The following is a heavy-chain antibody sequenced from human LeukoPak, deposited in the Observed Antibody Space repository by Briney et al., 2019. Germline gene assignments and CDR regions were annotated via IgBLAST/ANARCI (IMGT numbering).Heavy chain of an antibody. Sequence: SETLSLTCAVYGGTFSGYYGSWIRQPPGKGLEWIGEINHSGTTNYNPSLKSRVTISIDTSKNQFSLKLSSVTAADTGVYYCASSRGYSSSLWYYYMDVWGKGTTVTVSS. V-gene: IGHV4-34*01. CDR1: GGTFSGYY. J-gene: IGHJ6*03. CDR2: INHSGTT. D-gene: IGHD6-13*01. CDR3: ASSRGYSSSLWYYYMDV.